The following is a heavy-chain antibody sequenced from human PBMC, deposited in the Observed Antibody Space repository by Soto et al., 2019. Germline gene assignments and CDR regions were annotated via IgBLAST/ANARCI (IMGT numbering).Heavy chain of an antibody. Sequence: QVQLQESGPGLVKPSETLSLTCTVSGGSIGTYYWSWIRQPPGKGLEWIGYTYYRGNTDYNPSLKSRVAISLDPPKNQFSLKLSSVTAADPAVYYCARHPGYYDILTGYTTYYFDYWGQGILVTVSS. CDR1: GGSIGTYY. CDR3: ARHPGYYDILTGYTTYYFDY. D-gene: IGHD3-9*01. J-gene: IGHJ4*02. V-gene: IGHV4-59*08. CDR2: TYYRGNT.